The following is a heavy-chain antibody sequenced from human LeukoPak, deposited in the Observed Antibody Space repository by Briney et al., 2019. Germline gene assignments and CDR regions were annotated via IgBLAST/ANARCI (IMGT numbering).Heavy chain of an antibody. CDR1: GGSISSGGYY. CDR3: ARLQHVDIVATGAFDI. Sequence: PSQTLSLTCTVSGGSISSGGYYWSWIRQHPGKGLEWIGYIYYSGSTYYNPSLKSRVTISVDTSKNQFSLRLSSVTAADTAVYYCARLQHVDIVATGAFDIWGQGTMVTVSS. J-gene: IGHJ3*02. V-gene: IGHV4-31*03. D-gene: IGHD5-12*01. CDR2: IYYSGST.